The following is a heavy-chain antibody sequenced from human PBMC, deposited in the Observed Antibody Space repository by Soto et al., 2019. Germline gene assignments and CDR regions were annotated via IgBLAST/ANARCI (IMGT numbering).Heavy chain of an antibody. J-gene: IGHJ5*02. CDR1: GGSISSGFYS. D-gene: IGHD6-19*01. CDR2: IYNSGNT. V-gene: IGHV4-30-2*01. CDR3: ARGSDGGWNWFDP. Sequence: SETLSLTCAVSGGSISSGFYSWSWIRQPPGQGLEWIGYIYNSGNTYYNPSLMSRVTISVDRSQNHFSLKLTSVTAADTAVYYCARGSDGGWNWFDPWGQGTKVTVYS.